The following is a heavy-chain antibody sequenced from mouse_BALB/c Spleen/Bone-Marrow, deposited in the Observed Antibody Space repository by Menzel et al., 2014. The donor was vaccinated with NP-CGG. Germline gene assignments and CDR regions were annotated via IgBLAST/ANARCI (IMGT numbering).Heavy chain of an antibody. Sequence: VQLQQSGAELVRSGASVKLSCTASGFNIKDYYIHWVKQRPEQGLEWIGWIDPENGDTEYAPKFQGKATMTADTSSNTAYLQLSSLTSVDTAVYYCSDGNFYALDYWCQGTSVTVSS. V-gene: IGHV14-4*02. CDR3: SDGNFYALDY. CDR1: GFNIKDYY. D-gene: IGHD2-1*01. J-gene: IGHJ4*01. CDR2: IDPENGDT.